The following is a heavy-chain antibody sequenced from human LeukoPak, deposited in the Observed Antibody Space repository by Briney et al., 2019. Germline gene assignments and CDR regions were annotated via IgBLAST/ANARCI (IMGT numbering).Heavy chain of an antibody. CDR3: ARAGNKYSSSWSFDY. CDR1: GGTFSSYA. J-gene: IGHJ4*02. V-gene: IGHV1-69*13. CDR2: IIPIFGTA. Sequence: ASVKVSCKASGGTFSSYAISWVRQAPGQGREWMGGIIPIFGTANYAQKFQGRVTITADESTSTAYMELSSLRSEDTAVYYCARAGNKYSSSWSFDYWGQGTLVTVSS. D-gene: IGHD6-13*01.